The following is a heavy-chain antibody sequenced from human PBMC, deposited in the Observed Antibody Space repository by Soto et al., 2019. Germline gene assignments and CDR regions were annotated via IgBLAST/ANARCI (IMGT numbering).Heavy chain of an antibody. V-gene: IGHV4-34*01. CDR2: INHSGST. Sequence: SETLSITCAVYGLSFSCYYLSWIRQPPGKGLKWIGEINHSGSTNYNPSLKSRVTISVDTSKNQFSLKLSSVTAADTAVYYCARDSSSANIDYWGQGTLVTVSS. D-gene: IGHD6-6*01. CDR1: GLSFSCYY. CDR3: ARDSSSANIDY. J-gene: IGHJ4*02.